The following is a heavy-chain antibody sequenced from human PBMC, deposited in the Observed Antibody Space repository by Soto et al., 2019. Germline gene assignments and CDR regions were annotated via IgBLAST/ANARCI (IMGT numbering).Heavy chain of an antibody. V-gene: IGHV4-4*07. D-gene: IGHD2-21*01. Sequence: SETLSLTCTVSGVSISNYYWTWIRQPAGKGLEWIGRLSTSGNTNYNPSLKSRVTMSLDTSKNQFSLMLNSVTAADTAVYYCATVVIPGTRHTDFDSRGQGVSVTVSS. CDR1: GVSISNYY. J-gene: IGHJ5*01. CDR3: ATVVIPGTRHTDFDS. CDR2: LSTSGNT.